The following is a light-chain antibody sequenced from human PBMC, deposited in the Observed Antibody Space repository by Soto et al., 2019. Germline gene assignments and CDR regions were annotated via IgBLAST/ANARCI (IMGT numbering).Light chain of an antibody. J-gene: IGKJ4*01. Sequence: DIQLTQSPSVLSASVGDTVTITCRASQALSNYLAWYHQKPGKAPKLLIYSASYLQSGVPSNFSGSGSGTDFTLSIVTLQPEDFGTYFCQQSYRLPLTFGGGTKVEI. CDR2: SAS. CDR3: QQSYRLPLT. V-gene: IGKV1-9*01. CDR1: QALSNY.